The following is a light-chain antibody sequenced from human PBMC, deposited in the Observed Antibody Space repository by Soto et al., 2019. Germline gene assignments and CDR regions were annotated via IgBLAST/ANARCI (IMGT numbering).Light chain of an antibody. V-gene: IGKV1-39*01. CDR3: QQSYTTPRT. CDR1: QSISRW. CDR2: AAS. J-gene: IGKJ5*01. Sequence: DIQMTHSPSTLSASVGYRVTIPCRASQSISRWLAWYQQKPGKAPKVLIYAASSLQSGVPSRFSGSGYGTDLTITISSMKTEDFETYYCQQSYTTPRTFGQGTRLEIK.